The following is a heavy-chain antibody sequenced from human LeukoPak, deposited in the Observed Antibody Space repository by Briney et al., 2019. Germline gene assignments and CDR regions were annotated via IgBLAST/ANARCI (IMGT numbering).Heavy chain of an antibody. D-gene: IGHD4-17*01. CDR3: ARILTTVTTEGDY. J-gene: IGHJ4*02. V-gene: IGHV4-34*01. CDR1: GGSFSGYF. CDR2: INHSGKT. Sequence: SETLSLTCAVYGGSFSGYFWAWIRQPPGKGLEWIGEINHSGKTYYNPSLKSRVTLSVDTSTKQFSLKLSSVTAADTAVYYCARILTTVTTEGDYWGQGTLVTVSS.